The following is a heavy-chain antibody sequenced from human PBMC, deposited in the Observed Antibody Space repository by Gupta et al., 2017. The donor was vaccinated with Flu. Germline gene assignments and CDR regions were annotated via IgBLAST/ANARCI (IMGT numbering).Heavy chain of an antibody. Sequence: DVELLESGGGLVEPGGSLRLSCAVSGFFFNSFAMSWVRHAPGKGLDWIALISASGYTTRYSDSVKGRFTISRDNSKNILFLRMNNLRGEDTAIYYCAKGLDRGGNYFDAFDVWGQGTMVSLSS. D-gene: IGHD3-22*01. CDR3: AKGLDRGGNYFDAFDV. CDR2: ISASGYTT. V-gene: IGHV3-23*01. J-gene: IGHJ3*01. CDR1: GFFFNSFA.